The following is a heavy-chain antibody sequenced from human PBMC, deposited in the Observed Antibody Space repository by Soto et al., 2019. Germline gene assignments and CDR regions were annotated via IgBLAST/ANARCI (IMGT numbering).Heavy chain of an antibody. V-gene: IGHV5-51*01. CDR3: AILGAFGVVMEAGFDP. J-gene: IGHJ5*02. Sequence: GESLKISRQGSGYSFTSYWIGWVRQMPGKGLEWMGIIYPGDSDTRYSPSFQAQVTISADKYISTAYLQWSSLKASDTAMYYCAILGAFGVVMEAGFDPWGQGTLVTVSS. CDR1: GYSFTSYW. CDR2: IYPGDSDT. D-gene: IGHD3-3*01.